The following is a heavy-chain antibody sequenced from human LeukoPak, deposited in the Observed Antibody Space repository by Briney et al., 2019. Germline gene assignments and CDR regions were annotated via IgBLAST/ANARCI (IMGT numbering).Heavy chain of an antibody. CDR3: ARDHLPQGPSGYYWFDP. Sequence: SETLSLTCSVSGGSVTSYYWSWIRQPPGKGLEWIGYIYYSGSTNYNPSLKSRVTISVDTSKNQFSLKLSSVTAADTAVYYCARDHLPQGPSGYYWFDPWGQGTLVTVSS. CDR1: GGSVTSYY. D-gene: IGHD3-22*01. V-gene: IGHV4-59*02. J-gene: IGHJ5*02. CDR2: IYYSGST.